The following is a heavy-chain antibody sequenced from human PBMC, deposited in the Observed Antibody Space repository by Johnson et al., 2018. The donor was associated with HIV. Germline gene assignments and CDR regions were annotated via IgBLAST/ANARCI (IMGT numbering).Heavy chain of an antibody. J-gene: IGHJ3*02. V-gene: IGHV3-11*04. Sequence: QVQLVESGGGLVKPGGSLRLSCVASGFTFSDYYMTWVRQAPGKGLEWVSYISSSGSTYYADSVKGRFTFSRDNSKNTLYLQMNRLRAEDTAVYYCARALRMGDYYDSSGPEDAFDIWGQGTMVTVSS. CDR3: ARALRMGDYYDSSGPEDAFDI. CDR2: ISSSGST. D-gene: IGHD3-22*01. CDR1: GFTFSDYY.